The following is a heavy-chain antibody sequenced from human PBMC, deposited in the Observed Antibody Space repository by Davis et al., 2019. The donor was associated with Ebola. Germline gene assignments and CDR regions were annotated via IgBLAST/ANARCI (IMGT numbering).Heavy chain of an antibody. CDR1: GYSFTSYW. Sequence: KVSCKGSGYSFTSYWIGWVRQMPGKGLEWMGIIYPGDSDTRYSPSFQGQVTISADKSISTAYLQWSSLKASDTAMYYCARHISYYSGGGDYWGQGTLVTVSS. J-gene: IGHJ4*02. V-gene: IGHV5-51*01. CDR2: IYPGDSDT. CDR3: ARHISYYSGGGDY. D-gene: IGHD4-11*01.